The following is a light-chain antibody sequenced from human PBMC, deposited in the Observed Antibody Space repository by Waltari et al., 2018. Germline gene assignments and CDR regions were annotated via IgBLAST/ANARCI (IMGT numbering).Light chain of an antibody. V-gene: IGKV4-1*01. J-gene: IGKJ4*01. CDR1: QSVLYSTNNKNY. CDR3: QQHYPTASLT. Sequence: DIVMTQSPEYLAVSLGERATVNCKSSQSVLYSTNNKNYLACYQLKPGQPPKLLIYWASNRESGVPDRFSGSGSGTDFTLTISSLQAEDVAVYYCQQHYPTASLTFGGGTKVAI. CDR2: WAS.